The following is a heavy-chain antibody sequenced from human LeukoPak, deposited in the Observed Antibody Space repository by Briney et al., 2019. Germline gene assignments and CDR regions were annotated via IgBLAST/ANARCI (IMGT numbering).Heavy chain of an antibody. CDR3: ARXXXXGYYXRPIDY. CDR1: GASISSYY. Sequence: SETLSLTCTVSGASISSYYWSWIRQPPGKGLEWIGDIYYSGSIKYNPSLKSRVTMSVDPSKNQFSLKLSSVTAADTAIYYCARXXXXGYYXRPIDYWGQGTLVTVSS. D-gene: IGHD3-3*01. V-gene: IGHV4-59*01. CDR2: IYYSGSI. J-gene: IGHJ4*02.